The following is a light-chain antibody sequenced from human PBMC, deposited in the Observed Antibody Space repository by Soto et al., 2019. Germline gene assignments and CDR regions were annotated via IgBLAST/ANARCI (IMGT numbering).Light chain of an antibody. CDR3: QQYGSSPPYT. J-gene: IGKJ2*01. Sequence: EVVLTQSPGTLSLSPGERATLSCRASQSVSNNYFAWYQQKPGQAPRLLIFGSSDRATGIRDRFSGSVSGTDFTLTISRLEPEDFAVYYCQQYGSSPPYTFVQGTKLQIK. V-gene: IGKV3-20*01. CDR2: GSS. CDR1: QSVSNNY.